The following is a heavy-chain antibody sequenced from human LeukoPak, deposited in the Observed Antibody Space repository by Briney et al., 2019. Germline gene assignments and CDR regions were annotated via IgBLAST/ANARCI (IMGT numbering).Heavy chain of an antibody. J-gene: IGHJ4*02. CDR3: AREGNWNFDY. Sequence: GGSLRLSCADSGFTFPKYWMAWVRQAPGKGLEWVANIKEDGSEKYYVDSVKGRFTISKDNAKNSLYLQMNSLRAEDTAVYFCAREGNWNFDYRGQGTLVTVSS. CDR2: IKEDGSEK. D-gene: IGHD1-1*01. CDR1: GFTFPKYW. V-gene: IGHV3-7*03.